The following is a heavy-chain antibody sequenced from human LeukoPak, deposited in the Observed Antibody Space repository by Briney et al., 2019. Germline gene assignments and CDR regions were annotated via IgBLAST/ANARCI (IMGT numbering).Heavy chain of an antibody. CDR3: ARERDFWSGYHFDY. D-gene: IGHD3-3*01. J-gene: IGHJ4*02. CDR1: GFTFSSYW. Sequence: PGGSLRLSCAASGFTFSSYWMSWVRQAPGKGLEWVANIKQDGSEKYYVDSVKSRFTISRDNAKNSLYLQMNSLRAEDTAVYYCARERDFWSGYHFDYWGQGTLVTVSS. CDR2: IKQDGSEK. V-gene: IGHV3-7*03.